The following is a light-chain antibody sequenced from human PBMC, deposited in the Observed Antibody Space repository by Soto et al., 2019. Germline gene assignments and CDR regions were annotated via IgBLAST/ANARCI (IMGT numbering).Light chain of an antibody. J-gene: IGLJ7*01. CDR2: EVS. V-gene: IGLV2-23*02. CDR1: SSDVGSHNL. Sequence: QSALTQAASGSGSPGQSITISCTGTSSDVGSHNLVSWYQQHPGQAPKLMIYEVSKRPLGVSARFSASKSGNTASLTISGLQAEDEADYYCCSYGGSRAVFGGGTQLTVL. CDR3: CSYGGSRAV.